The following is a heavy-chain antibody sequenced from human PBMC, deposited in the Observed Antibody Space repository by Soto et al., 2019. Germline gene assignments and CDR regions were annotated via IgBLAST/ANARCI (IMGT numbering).Heavy chain of an antibody. Sequence: QLQLQESGPGLVKPSETLSLTCTVSGGSISSSSYYWGWIRQPPGKGLEWIGSIYYSGSTYYNPSLTSRVTISVDTSKNQLSLKLSSVTAADTAVYYCARPSPRYCSGGSCLEFPDAFDIWGQGTMVTVSS. CDR2: IYYSGST. CDR3: ARPSPRYCSGGSCLEFPDAFDI. J-gene: IGHJ3*02. V-gene: IGHV4-39*01. CDR1: GGSISSSSYY. D-gene: IGHD2-15*01.